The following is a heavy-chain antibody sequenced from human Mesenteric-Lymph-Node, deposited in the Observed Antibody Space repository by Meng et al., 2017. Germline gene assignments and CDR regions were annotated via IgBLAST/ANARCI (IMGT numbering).Heavy chain of an antibody. J-gene: IGHJ1*01. D-gene: IGHD1-26*01. CDR2: ITTSGSSI. CDR3: ARTLIVGPTNSGAT. V-gene: IGHV3-48*03. Sequence: GESLKISCAASGFTFSSYEMNWVRQAPGKGLEWISFITTSGSSIFYADSVKGRFTISRDNAKNSLYLQMDSLRAEDTAIYYCARTLIVGPTNSGATWGQGTLVTVSS. CDR1: GFTFSSYE.